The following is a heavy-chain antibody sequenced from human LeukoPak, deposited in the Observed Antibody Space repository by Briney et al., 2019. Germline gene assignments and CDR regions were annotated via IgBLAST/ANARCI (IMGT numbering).Heavy chain of an antibody. J-gene: IGHJ4*02. D-gene: IGHD6-13*01. CDR2: ISDSGST. CDR3: ATNSSWFDY. CDR1: GGSISSSY. V-gene: IGHV4-59*01. Sequence: PSETLSLTCTVSGGSISSSYWSCIRRPPRKGLEWIGYISDSGSTNYNPSLKSRVTISVDTSKNQLFLKLRSVTTADTAVYYCATNSSWFDYWGQGTLVTVSS.